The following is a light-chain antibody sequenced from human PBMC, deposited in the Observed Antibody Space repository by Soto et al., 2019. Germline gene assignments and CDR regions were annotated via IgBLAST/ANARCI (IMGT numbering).Light chain of an antibody. V-gene: IGLV9-49*01. CDR1: SGYSNYK. J-gene: IGLJ2*01. CDR3: GADHGSGSNFVRGV. Sequence: QPVLTQPPSASASLGASVTLTCTLSSGYSNYKVDWYQQRPGKGPRFVMRVGTGGIVGSKGDGIPDRFSVLGSGLNRYLTIKNIQEEDESDYQCGADHGSGSNFVRGVFGGWTQLTVL. CDR2: VGTGGIVG.